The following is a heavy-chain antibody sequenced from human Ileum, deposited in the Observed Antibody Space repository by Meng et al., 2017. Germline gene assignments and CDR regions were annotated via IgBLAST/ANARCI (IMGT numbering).Heavy chain of an antibody. V-gene: IGHV4-61*08. D-gene: IGHD1-26*01. CDR2: AST. CDR1: GGSVSRAGYQ. J-gene: IGHJ4*02. CDR3: ARDHMGSLDY. Sequence: VQLQESGSGLVRPSETLSLICTVSGGSVSRAGYQWGWIRQPPGKGLEWIGYASTNYNPSLKSRVTISLDTSRNQFSLSLSSVTAADTAVYYCARDHMGSLDYWGQGILVTVSS.